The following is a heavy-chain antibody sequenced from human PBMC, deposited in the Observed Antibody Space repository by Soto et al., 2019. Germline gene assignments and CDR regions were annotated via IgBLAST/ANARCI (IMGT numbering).Heavy chain of an antibody. J-gene: IGHJ6*02. V-gene: IGHV3-48*02. CDR1: GFTFSNYN. Sequence: GGSLRLSCAASGFTFSNYNMNWVRQAPGKGLEWVSYMSSSGSSIYYAASVKGRFTISRDAGKNSLFLQLNSLRDEDTAVYYCARSTGYNGMDVWGQGATVTVSS. CDR2: MSSSGSSI. CDR3: ARSTGYNGMDV.